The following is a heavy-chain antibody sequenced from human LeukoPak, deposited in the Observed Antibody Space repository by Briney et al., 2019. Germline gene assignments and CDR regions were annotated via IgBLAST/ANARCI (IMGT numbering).Heavy chain of an antibody. CDR1: GFTFSSYG. J-gene: IGHJ3*02. CDR2: ISNDGSHK. D-gene: IGHD6-13*01. Sequence: PGGSLRLSCAASGFTFSSYGMHWVRQAPGKGLEWVALISNDGSHKNYADSVNGRLTISRDNSNNLLYLRMNSLTTEDTAVYYCAREWSQYSSTWKGAFDIWGQGTMVTVSS. CDR3: AREWSQYSSTWKGAFDI. V-gene: IGHV3-30*19.